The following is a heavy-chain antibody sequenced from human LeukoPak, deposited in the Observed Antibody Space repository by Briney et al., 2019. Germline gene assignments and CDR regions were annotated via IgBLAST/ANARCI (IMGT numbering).Heavy chain of an antibody. CDR1: GYTFTSYG. D-gene: IGHD5-18*01. V-gene: IGHV1-18*01. Sequence: ASVKVSCKASGYTFTSYGISWVRQAPGQGLEWMGWISAYNGNTNYAQKFQGRVTITADESTSTAYMELSSLRSDDTAVYYCARDSAPGDTYGLLGIDSWGQGTLVTVSS. CDR3: ARDSAPGDTYGLLGIDS. J-gene: IGHJ4*02. CDR2: ISAYNGNT.